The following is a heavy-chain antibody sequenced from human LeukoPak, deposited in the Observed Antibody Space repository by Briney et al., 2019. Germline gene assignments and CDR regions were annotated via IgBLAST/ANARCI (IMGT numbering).Heavy chain of an antibody. V-gene: IGHV1-2*02. CDR1: GYTFICYY. CDR3: ARSGSDAFDI. Sequence: ASVKVSCKASGYTFICYYMHWVRQAPGQGLEWMVWFYPNSGDTKYAQTFQGRVTVTRDTSIRTAFMEVSRLTSDDTAVYYCARSGSDAFDIWGQGTMVTVSS. CDR2: FYPNSGDT. J-gene: IGHJ3*02. D-gene: IGHD1-26*01.